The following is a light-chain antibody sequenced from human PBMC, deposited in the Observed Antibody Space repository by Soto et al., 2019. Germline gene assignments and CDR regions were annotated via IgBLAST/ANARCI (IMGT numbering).Light chain of an antibody. V-gene: IGKV3-20*01. CDR1: QSVSIY. J-gene: IGKJ1*01. CDR3: HQYDKSPWT. CDR2: ATS. Sequence: EIVLTQSPGTLSLSPGERATLSCRASQSVSIYLAWYQQKPGQAPRLLIYATSSRATDIPDRFSGSGSGTNFTLTISRLEPEDFAVYYCHQYDKSPWTFGQGTKVDIK.